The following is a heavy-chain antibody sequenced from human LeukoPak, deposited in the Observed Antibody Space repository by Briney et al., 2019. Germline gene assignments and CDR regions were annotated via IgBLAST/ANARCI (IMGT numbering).Heavy chain of an antibody. D-gene: IGHD3-22*01. CDR1: GFTSSNLA. Sequence: GGSLRLSCAISGFTSSNLAISWVRQAPGNGLRWVSAIGGGGGAIYYAHSVKGRFTISRDNSKSTLYLKMNSLRAEDTAVYYCAKDGFDYYDSSGYYYFNYWGQGTLVTVSS. J-gene: IGHJ4*02. V-gene: IGHV3-23*01. CDR3: AKDGFDYYDSSGYYYFNY. CDR2: IGGGGGAI.